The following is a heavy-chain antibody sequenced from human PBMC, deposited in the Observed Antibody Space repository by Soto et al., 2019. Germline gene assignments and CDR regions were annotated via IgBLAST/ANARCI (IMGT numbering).Heavy chain of an antibody. D-gene: IGHD3-3*01. CDR3: AADPYYDFWSGTYYYGMDV. CDR1: GFTFTSSA. J-gene: IGHJ6*02. Sequence: ASVKVSCRASGFTFTSSAVQWVRQARGQRLEWIGWIVGGSGNTNYAQKFQERVTITRDMSTSTAYMELSSLRSEDTAVYYCAADPYYDFWSGTYYYGMDVWGQGTTVTVSS. CDR2: IVGGSGNT. V-gene: IGHV1-58*01.